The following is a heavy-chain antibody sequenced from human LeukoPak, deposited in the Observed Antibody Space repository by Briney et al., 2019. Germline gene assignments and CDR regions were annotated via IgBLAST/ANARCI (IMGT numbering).Heavy chain of an antibody. D-gene: IGHD4-11*01. CDR2: ISSSGSTI. Sequence: GGSLRLSCAASGFTFSDYYMSWFRQAPGKGLEWVSYISSSGSTIYYADSVKGRFTISRDNAKNSLYLQMNSLRAEDTAVYYCARDPMTTEGYYYYYMDVWGKGTTVTVSS. CDR3: ARDPMTTEGYYYYYMDV. J-gene: IGHJ6*03. CDR1: GFTFSDYY. V-gene: IGHV3-11*04.